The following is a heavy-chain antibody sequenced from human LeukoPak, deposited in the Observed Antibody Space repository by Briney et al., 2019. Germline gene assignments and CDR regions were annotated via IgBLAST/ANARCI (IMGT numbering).Heavy chain of an antibody. D-gene: IGHD3-22*01. J-gene: IGHJ4*02. CDR2: INPNNGGT. CDR1: GYTFTGYY. Sequence: GASVKVSCKASGYTFTGYYIHWVRQAPGQGLGWIGWINPNNGGTNYAQKFQDRVTMTRGTSISTAYMELSRLTSYDTAVYYCARDQNFHGSCGYYGIDWWAQRTLVSVSS. CDR3: ARDQNFHGSCGYYGIDW. V-gene: IGHV1-2*02.